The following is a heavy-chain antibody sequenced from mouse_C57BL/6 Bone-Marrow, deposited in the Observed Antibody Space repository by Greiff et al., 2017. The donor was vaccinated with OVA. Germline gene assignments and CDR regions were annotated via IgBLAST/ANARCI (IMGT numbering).Heavy chain of an antibody. D-gene: IGHD1-1*01. CDR3: ASDATVVADY. J-gene: IGHJ2*01. CDR2: IDPSDSYT. Sequence: QVQLKQPGAELVRPGTSVKLSCKASGYTFTSYWLHWVKQRPGQGLEWIGVIDPSDSYTNYNQKFKGKATLTVDTSSSTAYMQLSSLTSEDSAVYYCASDATVVADYWGQGTTLTVSS. CDR1: GYTFTSYW. V-gene: IGHV1-59*01.